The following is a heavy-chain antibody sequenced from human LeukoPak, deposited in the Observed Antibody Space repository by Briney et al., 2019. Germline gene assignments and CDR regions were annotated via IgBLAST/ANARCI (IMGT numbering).Heavy chain of an antibody. V-gene: IGHV4-4*07. CDR2: IYTSGST. CDR3: ARTYYDILTGYYIGNWFDP. D-gene: IGHD3-9*01. Sequence: SETLSLTCTVSGGSISSYYWSWIRQPAGKGLEWIGRIYTSGSTNYNPSLKSRVTISVDTSKNQFSLKLSSVTAADTAVYYCARTYYDILTGYYIGNWFDPWGQGTLVTVSS. J-gene: IGHJ5*02. CDR1: GGSISSYY.